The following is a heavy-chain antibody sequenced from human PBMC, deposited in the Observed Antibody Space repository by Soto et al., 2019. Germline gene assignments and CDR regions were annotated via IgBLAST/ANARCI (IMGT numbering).Heavy chain of an antibody. J-gene: IGHJ4*02. CDR1: GFTFSSLW. D-gene: IGHD6-13*01. CDR2: INSDGSTI. Sequence: EVQLLESGGGLVQSGGSVRLSCAASGFTFSSLWMHWVRQAPGKGLVWVSRINSDGSTIDYADSVKGRFTISRDNAKNMVYVQMNSLRAEDTAVSYCASGSMDYSSSWYDYWGQGTLVTVSS. V-gene: IGHV3-74*01. CDR3: ASGSMDYSSSWYDY.